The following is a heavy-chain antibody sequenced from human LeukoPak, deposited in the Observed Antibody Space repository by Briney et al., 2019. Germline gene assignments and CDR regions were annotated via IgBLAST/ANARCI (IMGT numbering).Heavy chain of an antibody. CDR3: ARLPSNYYGSGSYHLYYFDY. D-gene: IGHD3-10*01. CDR2: IYPGDSDT. CDR1: GYRFTTYW. V-gene: IGHV5-51*01. J-gene: IGHJ4*02. Sequence: RGESLKISCKDSGYRFTTYWIGRVRQMPGKGLEWMGIIYPGDSDTRYSPSFQGQVTISADKSISTAYLQWSSLKASDTAMYCCARLPSNYYGSGSYHLYYFDYWGQGTLVTVSS.